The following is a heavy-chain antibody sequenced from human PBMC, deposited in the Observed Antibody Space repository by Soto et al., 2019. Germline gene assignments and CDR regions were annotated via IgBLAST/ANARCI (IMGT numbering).Heavy chain of an antibody. J-gene: IGHJ4*02. CDR2: ISYDGSEK. V-gene: IGHV3-30*18. CDR1: GFTFNTYG. D-gene: IGHD2-2*02. CDR3: AKSPNFYCSSPNCYKYYFDH. Sequence: GGSLRLSCAASGFTFNTYGMHWVRQAPGKGLEWVAVISYDGSEKYYVDSVKGRFTISKDNSKNTLYLQMNSLRPGDTAVYYCAKSPNFYCSSPNCYKYYFDHWGQGTRVTVSS.